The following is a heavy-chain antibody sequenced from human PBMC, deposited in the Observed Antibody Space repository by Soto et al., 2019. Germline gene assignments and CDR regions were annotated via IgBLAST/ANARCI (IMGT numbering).Heavy chain of an antibody. D-gene: IGHD2-2*01. J-gene: IGHJ6*02. CDR2: IWYDGSNK. V-gene: IGHV3-33*01. CDR1: GFTFSSYG. Sequence: QPGGSLRLSCAASGFTFSSYGMHWVRQAPGKGLEWVAVIWYDGSNKYYADSVKGRFTISRDNSKNTLYLQMNSLRAEDTAVYYCARDLIVLVPAAPYGMDVWGQGTTVTVSS. CDR3: ARDLIVLVPAAPYGMDV.